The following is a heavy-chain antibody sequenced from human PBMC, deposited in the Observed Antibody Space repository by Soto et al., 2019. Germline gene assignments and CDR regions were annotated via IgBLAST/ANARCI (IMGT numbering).Heavy chain of an antibody. CDR3: ARARAVWFGELLYYYGMDV. CDR1: GGSVSSGSYY. D-gene: IGHD3-10*01. CDR2: IYYSGST. Sequence: SETLSLTCTVSGGSVSSGSYYWSWIRQPPGKGLEWIGYIYYSGSTNYDPSLKSRVTISVDTSKNQFSLKLSSVTAADTAVYYCARARAVWFGELLYYYGMDVWGQGTTVTVSS. J-gene: IGHJ6*02. V-gene: IGHV4-61*01.